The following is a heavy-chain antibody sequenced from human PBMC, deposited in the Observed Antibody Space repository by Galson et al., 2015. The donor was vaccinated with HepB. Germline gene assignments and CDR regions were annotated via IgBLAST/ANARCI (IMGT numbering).Heavy chain of an antibody. Sequence: SLRLSCAASGFTFSSYAMHWVRQAPGKGLEYVSAISSNGGSTYYADSVKGRFTISRDNSKNTLYLQMNSLRAEDTAVYYCAKGWAVAAYDYWGQGTLVTVSS. V-gene: IGHV3-64*04. J-gene: IGHJ4*02. CDR1: GFTFSSYA. D-gene: IGHD6-19*01. CDR3: AKGWAVAAYDY. CDR2: ISSNGGST.